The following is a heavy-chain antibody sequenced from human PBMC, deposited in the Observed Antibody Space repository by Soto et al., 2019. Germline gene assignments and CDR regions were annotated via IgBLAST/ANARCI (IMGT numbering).Heavy chain of an antibody. CDR3: ATLIPRDFFLDY. Sequence: SETLSLTCTVSGGSISSYYWSWIRQPPGKGLEWIGYIYYSGSTNYNPSLKSRVTISVDTSKNQFSLKLSSVTAADTAVYYCATLIPRDFFLDYWGQGTLVTVSS. D-gene: IGHD3-3*01. CDR2: IYYSGST. J-gene: IGHJ4*02. CDR1: GGSISSYY. V-gene: IGHV4-59*01.